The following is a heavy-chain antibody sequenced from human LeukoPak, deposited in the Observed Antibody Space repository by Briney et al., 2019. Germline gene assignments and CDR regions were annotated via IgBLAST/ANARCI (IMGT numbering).Heavy chain of an antibody. J-gene: IGHJ5*02. Sequence: SVKVSCKTSGGTFNNSAISWVRQAPGQGLEWLGGIMPLFGTAGYAQKFQGRVTITKYESTRTVYLELTSLTSDDTAVYYCARDVHGDYGSGWFDPWGQGTLVSVSS. V-gene: IGHV1-69*05. CDR2: IMPLFGTA. D-gene: IGHD4-17*01. CDR3: ARDVHGDYGSGWFDP. CDR1: GGTFNNSA.